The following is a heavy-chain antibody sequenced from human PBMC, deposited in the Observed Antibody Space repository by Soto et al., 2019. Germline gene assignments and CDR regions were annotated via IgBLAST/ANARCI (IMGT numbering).Heavy chain of an antibody. CDR3: AKDPGYSSSWSLNWFDS. D-gene: IGHD6-13*01. V-gene: IGHV3-30*18. CDR1: GFTFSSYG. CDR2: ISYDGSNK. J-gene: IGHJ5*01. Sequence: PGGSLRLSCAASGFTFSSYGMHWVRQAPGKGLEWVAVISYDGSNKYYADSVKGRFTISRDNSKNTLYLQMNSLRAEDTAVYYYAKDPGYSSSWSLNWFDSSGQGTLVTVSS.